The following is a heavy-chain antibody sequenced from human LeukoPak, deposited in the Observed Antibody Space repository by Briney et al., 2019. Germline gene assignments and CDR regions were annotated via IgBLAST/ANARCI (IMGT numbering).Heavy chain of an antibody. CDR1: GGSFSGYY. J-gene: IGHJ6*02. CDR3: ARGGYKITIFGVVSRDDYGMDV. CDR2: INHSGST. Sequence: SETLSLTCAVYGGSFSGYYWGWIRQPPGKGLEWIGEINHSGSTNYNPSLKSRVTISVDTSKNQFSLKLSSVTAADTAVYYCARGGYKITIFGVVSRDDYGMDVWGQGTTVTVSS. D-gene: IGHD3-3*01. V-gene: IGHV4-34*01.